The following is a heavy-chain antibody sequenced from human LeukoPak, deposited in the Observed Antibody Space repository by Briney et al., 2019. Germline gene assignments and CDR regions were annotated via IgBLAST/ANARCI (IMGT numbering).Heavy chain of an antibody. V-gene: IGHV3-33*01. CDR3: ARAGPWALDI. CDR1: GFSFSSHG. Sequence: SGGSLRLSCAASGFSFSSHGMHWVRQAPGKGLELVAVIWYDESIQYYADSVKGRFTISRDNSKNTLYLQMNSLRAEDTAVYYCARAGPWALDIWGQGTMVTVSS. CDR2: IWYDESIQ. J-gene: IGHJ3*02.